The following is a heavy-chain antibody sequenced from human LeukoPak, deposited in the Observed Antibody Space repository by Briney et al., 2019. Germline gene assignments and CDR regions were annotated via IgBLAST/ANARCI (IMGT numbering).Heavy chain of an antibody. CDR2: IQNRGST. V-gene: IGHV4-59*01. Sequence: PSETLSLTYTVSGGSISSYYWSWIRQPPGKGLEWIGYIQNRGSTNYNPSLKSRVTLSVDTSKNQFSLKLTSVTAADTAVYCCARGRPGIAVAGDAFDIWGQGTKVTVSS. D-gene: IGHD6-19*01. CDR3: ARGRPGIAVAGDAFDI. CDR1: GGSISSYY. J-gene: IGHJ3*02.